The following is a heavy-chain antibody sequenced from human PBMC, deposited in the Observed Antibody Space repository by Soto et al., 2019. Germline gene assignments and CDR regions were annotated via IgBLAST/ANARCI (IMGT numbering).Heavy chain of an antibody. CDR1: GYTFTSYA. CDR3: ARDGNGGIAAYYFDY. V-gene: IGHV1-3*01. Sequence: GASVKVSCKASGYTFTSYAMDWVRQAPGQRLEWMGWINAGNGNTKYSQKFQGRVTITRDTSASTAYMELSSLRSEDTAVYYCARDGNGGIAAYYFDYWGQGTLVTVSS. D-gene: IGHD6-25*01. CDR2: INAGNGNT. J-gene: IGHJ4*02.